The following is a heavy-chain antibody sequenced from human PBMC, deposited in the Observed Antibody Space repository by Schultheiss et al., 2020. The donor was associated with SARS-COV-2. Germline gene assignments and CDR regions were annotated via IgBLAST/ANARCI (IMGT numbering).Heavy chain of an antibody. J-gene: IGHJ6*02. CDR1: GGSISSNY. CDR3: ARIQGAGATLEFYYYYGMDV. CDR2: IFYSGST. Sequence: SETLSLTCSVSGGSISSNYWSWIRQPPGKGLEWIGYIFYSGSTYYNPSLKSRVTISVDTSKNQFSLKLSSVTAADTAVYYCARIQGAGATLEFYYYYGMDVWGQGTTVTVSS. V-gene: IGHV4-59*06. D-gene: IGHD5-12*01.